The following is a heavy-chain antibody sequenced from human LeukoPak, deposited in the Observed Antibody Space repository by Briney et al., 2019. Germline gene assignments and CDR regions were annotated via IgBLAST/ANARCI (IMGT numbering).Heavy chain of an antibody. V-gene: IGHV4-59*01. J-gene: IGHJ4*02. Sequence: SETLSLTCTVSGGSISSYYWSWIRQPPGKGLEWIGYIYYSGSTNYNPSLKSRVTISVDTSKNQFSLKLSSVTAADTAVYYCAGELRDGSHPDYWGQGTLVTVSS. CDR3: AGELRDGSHPDY. D-gene: IGHD5-24*01. CDR1: GGSISSYY. CDR2: IYYSGST.